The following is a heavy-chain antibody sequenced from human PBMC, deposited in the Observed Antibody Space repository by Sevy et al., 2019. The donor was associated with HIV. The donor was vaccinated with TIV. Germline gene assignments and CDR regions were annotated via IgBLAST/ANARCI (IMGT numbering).Heavy chain of an antibody. D-gene: IGHD3-9*01. CDR3: AKDVNILTGYRFDY. Sequence: GSLRLSCAASGFTFSSYAMSWVRQAPGKGLEWVSAISGSGGSTYYAESVKGRFTISRDNSKNTLYLQMNSLRAEDTAVYYCAKDVNILTGYRFDYWGQGTLVTVSS. J-gene: IGHJ4*02. CDR2: ISGSGGST. V-gene: IGHV3-23*01. CDR1: GFTFSSYA.